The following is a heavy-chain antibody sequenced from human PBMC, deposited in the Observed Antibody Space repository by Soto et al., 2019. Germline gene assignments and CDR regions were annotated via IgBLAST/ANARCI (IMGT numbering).Heavy chain of an antibody. J-gene: IGHJ4*02. Sequence: GGSLRLSWVASGFTLSNYSLSWVRPAPVEGCEWVDNNKKDGSEKYYVGSVVGRFTISRDNAENSLYLQMNSLRAEDTAVYYCARLYLAATITSLDYWGQGALVTVSS. CDR2: NKKDGSEK. V-gene: IGHV3-7*01. CDR1: GFTLSNYS. CDR3: ARLYLAATITSLDY. D-gene: IGHD5-12*01.